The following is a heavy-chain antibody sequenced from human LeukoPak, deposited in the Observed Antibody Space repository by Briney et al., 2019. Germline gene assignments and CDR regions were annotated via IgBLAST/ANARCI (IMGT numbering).Heavy chain of an antibody. CDR2: INHSGST. V-gene: IGHV4-34*01. CDR3: ARVGSRKWPSRAIRY. D-gene: IGHD3-10*01. CDR1: GGSFSGYY. Sequence: SETLSLTCAVYGGSFSGYYWSWIRQPPGKGLECIGEINHSGSTNYNSSLKSRATISVDTSGNQFSLKLTSVTAADTAVYYCARVGSRKWPSRAIRYWGQGTLVTVSS. J-gene: IGHJ4*02.